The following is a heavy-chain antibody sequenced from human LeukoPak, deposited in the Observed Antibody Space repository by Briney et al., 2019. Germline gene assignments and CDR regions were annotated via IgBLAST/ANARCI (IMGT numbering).Heavy chain of an antibody. CDR3: ARENPSGSYYTDIN. CDR1: VGSISRGGYY. V-gene: IGHV4-31*03. J-gene: IGHJ4*02. D-gene: IGHD3-10*01. CDR2: IYYSGST. Sequence: SEPLSLTCTVSVGSISRGGYYWSWIRHPPGKGLEWIGYIYYSGSTYYNPSLKSRVTISVDTSKNQFSLKLSSVTAADTAVYYCARENPSGSYYTDINWGQGTLVTVSS.